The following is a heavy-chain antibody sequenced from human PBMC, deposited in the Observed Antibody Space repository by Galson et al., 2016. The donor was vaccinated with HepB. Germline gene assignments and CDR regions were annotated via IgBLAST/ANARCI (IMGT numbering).Heavy chain of an antibody. CDR1: GGSISSGGYY. CDR3: ARLGEDTRRDGMDV. Sequence: TLSLTCTVSGGSISSGGYYWSWIRQHPGKGLEWIGFFYYSGSTYYNPSLKSRVTISVDMSKNQFFLKLSSVTAADTAMYYCARLGEDTRRDGMDVWGQGTTVTVAS. V-gene: IGHV4-31*03. CDR2: FYYSGST. D-gene: IGHD5-18*01. J-gene: IGHJ6*02.